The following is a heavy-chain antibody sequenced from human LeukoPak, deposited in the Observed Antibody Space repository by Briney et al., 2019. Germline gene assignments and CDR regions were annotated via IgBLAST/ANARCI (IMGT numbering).Heavy chain of an antibody. CDR1: GYTFTSYA. V-gene: IGHV1-3*01. CDR3: ARMDCSSTSCYSYYYYGMDV. Sequence: GASVKVSCKASGYTFTSYAMRWVRQAPGQRLEWMGWINAGNGNTKYSQKFQGRVTITRDTSASTAYMELSSLRSEDTAVYYCARMDCSSTSCYSYYYYGMDVWGQGTTVTVSS. J-gene: IGHJ6*02. D-gene: IGHD2-2*02. CDR2: INAGNGNT.